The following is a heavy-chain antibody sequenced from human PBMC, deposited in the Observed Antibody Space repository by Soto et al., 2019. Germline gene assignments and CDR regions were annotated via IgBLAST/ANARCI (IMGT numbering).Heavy chain of an antibody. D-gene: IGHD2-2*01. V-gene: IGHV4-59*01. Sequence: SETLSLTCTVSGGSISSYYWSWIRQPPGKGLEWIGYIYYSGSTNYNPSLKSRVTISVDTSKNQFSLKLSSVTAADTAVYYCARGDIVVVPAAIPGFDPWGQGTLVTVSS. CDR2: IYYSGST. CDR1: GGSISSYY. CDR3: ARGDIVVVPAAIPGFDP. J-gene: IGHJ5*02.